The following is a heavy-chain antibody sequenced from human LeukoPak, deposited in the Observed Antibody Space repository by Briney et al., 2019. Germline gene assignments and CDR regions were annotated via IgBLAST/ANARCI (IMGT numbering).Heavy chain of an antibody. CDR3: AVARRASRFDY. V-gene: IGHV4-34*01. D-gene: IGHD6-6*01. Sequence: SETLSLTCAVYGGSFSGYYWSWICQPPGKGLEWIGEINHSGSTNYNPSLKSRVTISVDTSKNQFSLKLSSVTAADTAVYYCAVARRASRFDYWGQGTLVTVSS. CDR1: GGSFSGYY. J-gene: IGHJ4*02. CDR2: INHSGST.